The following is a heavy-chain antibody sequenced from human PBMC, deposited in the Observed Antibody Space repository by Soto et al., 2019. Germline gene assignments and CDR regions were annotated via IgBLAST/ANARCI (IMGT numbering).Heavy chain of an antibody. CDR1: GGTFSSYT. J-gene: IGHJ4*02. CDR2: IIPILGIA. V-gene: IGHV1-69*02. D-gene: IGHD2-2*01. CDR3: ARVPYCSRTSCYGLDHDY. Sequence: QVQLVQSGAEVKKPGSSVKVSCKASGGTFSSYTISWVRQAPGQGLEWMGRIIPILGIANYAQKFQDRVTITADKSTSTAYMELSSLRSEDTAVYYCARVPYCSRTSCYGLDHDYWGQGTLVTVSS.